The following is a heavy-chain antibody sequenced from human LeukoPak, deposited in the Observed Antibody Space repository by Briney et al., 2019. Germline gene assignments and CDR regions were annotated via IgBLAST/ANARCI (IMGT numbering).Heavy chain of an antibody. CDR1: GFTFSSYS. J-gene: IGHJ3*02. Sequence: NPGGSLRLSCAASGFTFSSYSMNWVRQAPGKGLEWVSTISSSTSYIYYADSVKGRFTISRDNAKNSLYLQMNSLRAEDTAVYYCARESPGIDDAFHIWGRGTMVTVSS. V-gene: IGHV3-21*01. CDR3: ARESPGIDDAFHI. CDR2: ISSSTSYI.